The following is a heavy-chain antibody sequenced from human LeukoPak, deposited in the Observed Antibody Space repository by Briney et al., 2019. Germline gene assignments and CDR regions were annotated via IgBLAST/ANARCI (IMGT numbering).Heavy chain of an antibody. CDR2: FDGSGDGT. V-gene: IGHV3-23*01. D-gene: IGHD5-24*01. CDR1: GFTFSSYS. Sequence: GGSLRLSCAASGFTFSSYSMNWVRQAPGKGLEWVSGFDGSGDGTYYVDSVKGRFTISRDNSENTVYLQMNSLRAEDTAVYYCAKDGNGCLDYWGQGTLVTVSS. CDR3: AKDGNGCLDY. J-gene: IGHJ4*02.